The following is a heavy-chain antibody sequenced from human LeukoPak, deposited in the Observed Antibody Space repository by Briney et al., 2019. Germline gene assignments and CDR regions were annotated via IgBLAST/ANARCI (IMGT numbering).Heavy chain of an antibody. CDR3: AKDIASSSYYYMDV. J-gene: IGHJ6*03. V-gene: IGHV3-9*01. CDR2: ISWNSGSI. D-gene: IGHD6-6*01. Sequence: GGSLRLSCAASGFTFDDYAMHWVRHAPGKGLEWVSGISWNSGSIGYADSVKGRFTISRGNAKNSLYLQMNSLRAEDTALYYCAKDIASSSYYYMDVWGKGTTVTVSS. CDR1: GFTFDDYA.